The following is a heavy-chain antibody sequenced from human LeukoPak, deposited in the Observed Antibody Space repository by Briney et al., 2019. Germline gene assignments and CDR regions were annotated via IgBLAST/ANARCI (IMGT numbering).Heavy chain of an antibody. V-gene: IGHV3-20*04. CDR2: INWNGGST. Sequence: PGGSLRLSCAASGFTFDDYGMSWVRQAPGKGLEWVSGINWNGGSTGYADSVKGRFTISRDNAKNSLYLQMNSLRAEDTTLYYCARGPLGRYYYYMDVWGKGTTVTVSS. CDR1: GFTFDDYG. D-gene: IGHD1-14*01. CDR3: ARGPLGRYYYYMDV. J-gene: IGHJ6*03.